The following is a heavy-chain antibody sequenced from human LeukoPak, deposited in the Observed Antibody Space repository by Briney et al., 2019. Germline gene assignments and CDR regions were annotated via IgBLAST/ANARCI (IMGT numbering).Heavy chain of an antibody. CDR1: GFAFSAHW. Sequence: GGSLRLSCAATGFAFSAHWMSWVRQAPGKGLKWVANIQEDGNAKNYVASVEGRFTISRDNAQNSLYLQMNSLRAEDTAMYYCARATYGEQLLFESWGQETLVTVSS. D-gene: IGHD6-6*01. V-gene: IGHV3-7*01. CDR3: ARATYGEQLLFES. J-gene: IGHJ4*02. CDR2: IQEDGNAK.